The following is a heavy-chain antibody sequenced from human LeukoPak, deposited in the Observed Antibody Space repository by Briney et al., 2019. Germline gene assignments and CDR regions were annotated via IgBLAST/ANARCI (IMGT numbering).Heavy chain of an antibody. CDR3: ASWLGAAGRRGASD. J-gene: IGHJ4*02. CDR1: GYPFANFA. D-gene: IGHD3-10*01. Sequence: WASVKVSCKASGYPFANFAISWVRQAPGQGLEWMGWISDSNGNLNYAQSLQGRVTMTTDKSTSTAYMELRSLTSDDTAVYYCASWLGAAGRRGASDWGQGTLVTVSS. CDR2: ISDSNGNL. V-gene: IGHV1-18*01.